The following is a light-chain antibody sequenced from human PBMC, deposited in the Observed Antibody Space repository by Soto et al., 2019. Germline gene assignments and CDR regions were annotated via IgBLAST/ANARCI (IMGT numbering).Light chain of an antibody. CDR3: SSYTSSTNYV. J-gene: IGLJ1*01. V-gene: IGLV2-8*01. Sequence: SALTQPPSASGSPGQSVAISCTVTSSDVGGYNYVSWYQQHPGKAPKLMIYEVNKRPSGVPDRFSGSKSGNTASLTISGLQAEDEADYYCSSYTSSTNYVFGTGTKVTVL. CDR2: EVN. CDR1: SSDVGGYNY.